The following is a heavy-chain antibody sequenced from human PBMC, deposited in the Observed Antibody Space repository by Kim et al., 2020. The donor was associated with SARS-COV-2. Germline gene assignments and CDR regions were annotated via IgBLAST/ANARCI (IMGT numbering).Heavy chain of an antibody. D-gene: IGHD4-17*01. CDR1: GFTFSDYW. Sequence: GGSLRLSCVASGFTFSDYWMTWIRHVPGKGLEWVANINQDGSDDFYGDSVKGRFTISRDNAKNSLHLQVNSLRVEDTGVYYCARDDHYGYSQHWGQGTLVTVSS. J-gene: IGHJ1*01. V-gene: IGHV3-7*05. CDR2: INQDGSDD. CDR3: ARDDHYGYSQH.